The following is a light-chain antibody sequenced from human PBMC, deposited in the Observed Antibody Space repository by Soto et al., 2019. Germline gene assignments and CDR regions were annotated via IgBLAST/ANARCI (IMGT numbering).Light chain of an antibody. V-gene: IGKV1-5*03. CDR1: QSISTW. Sequence: DIQMTQSPSTLSASVGDTVTITCRASQSISTWLAWYQQKPGQAPKLLIHKASTLESGVPSRFSGSGSGTEFTLTISSLQPDDFATFYCQQYDRFPYTFGQGTKLEIK. CDR2: KAS. J-gene: IGKJ2*01. CDR3: QQYDRFPYT.